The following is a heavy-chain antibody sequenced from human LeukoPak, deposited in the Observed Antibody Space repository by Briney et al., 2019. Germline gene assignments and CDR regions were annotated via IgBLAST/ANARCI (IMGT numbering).Heavy chain of an antibody. V-gene: IGHV3-15*01. D-gene: IGHD3-22*01. CDR1: GITFNNAW. J-gene: IGHJ4*02. CDR3: TTDPVDSSGYYYFDT. CDR2: IKTKRDGATT. Sequence: GSLRLSCAASGITFNNAWMNWVRQAPGKGLEWLGRIKTKRDGATTDYAAPVRGRFTISRDDSKNTMYLQMNSLRSEDTAVYYCTTDPVDSSGYYYFDTWGQGTLVAASS.